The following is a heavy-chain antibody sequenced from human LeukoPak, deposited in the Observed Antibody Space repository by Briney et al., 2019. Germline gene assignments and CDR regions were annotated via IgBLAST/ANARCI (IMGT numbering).Heavy chain of an antibody. V-gene: IGHV3-23*01. D-gene: IGHD3-22*01. CDR3: AKRGVVIRVILVGFHKEAYYFDS. J-gene: IGHJ4*02. CDR1: GFTFSSYA. CDR2: ISSGAENI. Sequence: GGSLRLSCAATGFTFSSYAMSWVRQAPGKGLEWVSAISSGAENIFYADSVKGRFTISRDNSKNTLFLQMNSLRAEDTAVYYCAKRGVVIRVILVGFHKEAYYFDSWGQGALVTVSS.